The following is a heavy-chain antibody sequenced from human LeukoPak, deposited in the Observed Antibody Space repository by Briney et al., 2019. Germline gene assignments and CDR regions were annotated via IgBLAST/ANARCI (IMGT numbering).Heavy chain of an antibody. CDR1: GGSISSSSYY. J-gene: IGHJ3*02. CDR2: IYYSGST. CDR3: ARRYCSSTSCYSSAAFDI. Sequence: SETLSLTCTVSGGSISSSSYYWGWIRQPPGKGLEWIGSIYYSGSTYYNPSLKSRVTISVDTSKNQFSLKLSSVTAADTAVYYCARRYCSSTSCYSSAAFDIWGQGTMVTVSS. V-gene: IGHV4-39*01. D-gene: IGHD2-2*02.